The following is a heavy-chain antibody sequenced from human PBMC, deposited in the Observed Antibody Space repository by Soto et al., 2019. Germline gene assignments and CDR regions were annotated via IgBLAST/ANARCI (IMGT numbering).Heavy chain of an antibody. Sequence: GGSLRLSCAASGFTFSSYGMHWVRQAPGKGLEWVAVIWYDGSNKYYADSVKGRFTISRDNSKNTLYLQMNSLRAEDTAVYYCARGRVLGVSNYYYMDVWGKGTTVTVSS. CDR1: GFTFSSYG. V-gene: IGHV3-33*01. D-gene: IGHD3-10*01. J-gene: IGHJ6*03. CDR2: IWYDGSNK. CDR3: ARGRVLGVSNYYYMDV.